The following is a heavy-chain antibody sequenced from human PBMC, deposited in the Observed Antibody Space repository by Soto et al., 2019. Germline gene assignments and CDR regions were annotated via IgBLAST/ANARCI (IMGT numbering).Heavy chain of an antibody. CDR3: ARCAQRVWSGYVDWCDP. D-gene: IGHD3-3*01. CDR2: IYYSGST. CDR1: GGSISSYY. V-gene: IGHV4-59*01. Sequence: QVQLQESGPGLVKHSETLSLTCTVSGGSISSYYWTWIRQPPGKGLEWIGYIYYSGSTNYNPYLKSRVTISVDSSTNQVSLKLSSVTAADTAGYYCARCAQRVWSGYVDWCDPWGQGTLVTVSS. J-gene: IGHJ5*02.